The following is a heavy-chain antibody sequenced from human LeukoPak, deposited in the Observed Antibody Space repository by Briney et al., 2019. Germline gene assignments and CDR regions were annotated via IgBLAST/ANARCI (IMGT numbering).Heavy chain of an antibody. V-gene: IGHV1-8*01. J-gene: IGHJ4*02. Sequence: ASVKVSCTASGYTFTSYDVNWVRQATGQGLEWMGWMNPNSGNTGYAQKFQGRVTMTRNTSISTAYMELSSLRSDDTAVYYCARGPPNWGYDYWGPGTLVTVSS. CDR3: ARGPPNWGYDY. CDR1: GYTFTSYD. D-gene: IGHD7-27*01. CDR2: MNPNSGNT.